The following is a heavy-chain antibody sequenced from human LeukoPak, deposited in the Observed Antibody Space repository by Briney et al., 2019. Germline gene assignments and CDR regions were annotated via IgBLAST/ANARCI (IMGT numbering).Heavy chain of an antibody. D-gene: IGHD2-15*01. CDR3: ASRHCSGGGCYFAGADPFDY. J-gene: IGHJ4*02. CDR1: GFTVSSTY. CDR2: IYNGGNK. Sequence: GGSLRLSCAASGFTVSSTYMSWVRQAPGKGLEWVSVIYNGGNKYYIDSVKGRFTISRDTSKNTLYLQMNSLRAEDTAVYYCASRHCSGGGCYFAGADPFDYWGQGTLVTVSS. V-gene: IGHV3-53*01.